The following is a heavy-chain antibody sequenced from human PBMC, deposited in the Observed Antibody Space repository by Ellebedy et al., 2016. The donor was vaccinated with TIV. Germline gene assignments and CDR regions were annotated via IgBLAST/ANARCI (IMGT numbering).Heavy chain of an antibody. D-gene: IGHD3-16*01. CDR1: GGSISSSGYY. CDR3: ARERFTVYYYSGMDV. V-gene: IGHV4-39*07. Sequence: SETLSLTCTVSGGSISSSGYYWGWIRQPPGKGLEWIGSIYFSGSTYYNPSLKSRVTISVHTSKNQFSLKLSSVTAADTAVYYCARERFTVYYYSGMDVWGQGTTVTVSS. CDR2: IYFSGST. J-gene: IGHJ6*02.